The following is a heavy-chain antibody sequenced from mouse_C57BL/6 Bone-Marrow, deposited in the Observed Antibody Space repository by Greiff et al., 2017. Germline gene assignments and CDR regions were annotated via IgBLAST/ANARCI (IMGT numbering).Heavy chain of an antibody. CDR1: GYTFTSYW. D-gene: IGHD3-3*01. CDR2: IYPGSGST. J-gene: IGHJ2*01. V-gene: IGHV1-55*01. Sequence: QVQLQQPGAELVKPGASVKMSCKASGYTFTSYWITWVKQRPGQGLEWIGDIYPGSGSTNYNEKFKGKATLTVDTSSSTAYMQLSSLTSEDSAVYYCARSSGTASSYFDYWGQGTTLTVSS. CDR3: ARSSGTASSYFDY.